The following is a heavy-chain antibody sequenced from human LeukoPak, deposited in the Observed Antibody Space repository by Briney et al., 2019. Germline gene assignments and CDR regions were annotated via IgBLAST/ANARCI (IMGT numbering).Heavy chain of an antibody. V-gene: IGHV1-24*01. CDR1: GYTLTELS. CDR2: FDPEDGET. J-gene: IGHJ4*02. Sequence: ASVKVSCKVSGYTLTELSMHWVRQAPGKGLEWMGGFDPEDGETIYAQKFQGRVTMTEDTSTDTAYMELSSLRSEDTAMYYCASRVYPRDFDRASGALNYWGQGTLVTVSS. D-gene: IGHD3-9*01. CDR3: ASRVYPRDFDRASGALNY.